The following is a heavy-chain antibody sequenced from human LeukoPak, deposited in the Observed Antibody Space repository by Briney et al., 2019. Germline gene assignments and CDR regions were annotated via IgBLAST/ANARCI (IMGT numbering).Heavy chain of an antibody. CDR2: IYSGGAI. J-gene: IGHJ4*02. Sequence: GGSLRLSCVASGFAVGSNYMSWVRQAPGKGLEWVSLIYSGGAIRYADSVKGRFTISRDNSKNTLYLQMSSLRAEDTAVYYCVKDPPVGATGYWGQGTLVTVSS. V-gene: IGHV3-53*05. D-gene: IGHD1-26*01. CDR1: GFAVGSNY. CDR3: VKDPPVGATGY.